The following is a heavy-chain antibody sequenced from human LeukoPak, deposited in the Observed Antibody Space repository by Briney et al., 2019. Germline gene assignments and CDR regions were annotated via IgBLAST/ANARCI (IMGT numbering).Heavy chain of an antibody. CDR1: GFTFSSNW. J-gene: IGHJ6*04. Sequence: GGSLRLSCAASGFTFSSNWMSWVRQVPGKGLEWVANIKQDGSEKYYVDSVKGRFTISRDNAKNSLYLQMNSLRAEDTAVYYCAELGITMIGGVWGKGTTVTISS. V-gene: IGHV3-7*01. CDR3: AELGITMIGGV. CDR2: IKQDGSEK. D-gene: IGHD3-10*02.